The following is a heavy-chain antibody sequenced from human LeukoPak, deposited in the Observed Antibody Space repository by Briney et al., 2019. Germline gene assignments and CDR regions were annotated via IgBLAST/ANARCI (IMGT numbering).Heavy chain of an antibody. CDR2: FTHHGST. CDR3: AIIYGDYSDFDY. Sequence: PSETLSLTCAVYGGSLSGYYWSWVRRPPGKGLEWIGEFTHHGSTNYNPSLKSRVTMSVDTSKKQFSLKLSSVTAADTAVYYCAIIYGDYSDFDYWGQGTLVTVSS. J-gene: IGHJ4*02. CDR1: GGSLSGYY. V-gene: IGHV4-34*01. D-gene: IGHD4-17*01.